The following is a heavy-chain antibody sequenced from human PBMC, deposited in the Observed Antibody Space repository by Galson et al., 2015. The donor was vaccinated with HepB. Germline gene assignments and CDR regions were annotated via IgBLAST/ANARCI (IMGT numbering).Heavy chain of an antibody. CDR3: ARPAYSSGWYAYHDAFDI. J-gene: IGHJ3*02. Sequence: SVKVSCKASGGTFSSYAISWVRQAPGQGLEWMGGIIPIFGTANYAQKFQGRVTITADESTSTAYMELSSLRSEDTAVYYCARPAYSSGWYAYHDAFDIWGQGTMVTVSS. D-gene: IGHD6-19*01. CDR1: GGTFSSYA. V-gene: IGHV1-69*13. CDR2: IIPIFGTA.